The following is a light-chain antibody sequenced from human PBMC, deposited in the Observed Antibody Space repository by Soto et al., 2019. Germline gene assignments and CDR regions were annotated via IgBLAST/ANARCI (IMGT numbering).Light chain of an antibody. CDR1: QSISSY. V-gene: IGKV1-39*01. J-gene: IGKJ5*01. CDR3: QQSYSTPRVT. CDR2: AAS. Sequence: DIPMTQSPSSLSASVGDRVTITCRASQSISSYLNWYQQRPGKAPKLLIYAASSLQSGVPSRFSGSGSGTEFTLTISSLQPEDFATYYCQQSYSTPRVTFGQGTRLEIK.